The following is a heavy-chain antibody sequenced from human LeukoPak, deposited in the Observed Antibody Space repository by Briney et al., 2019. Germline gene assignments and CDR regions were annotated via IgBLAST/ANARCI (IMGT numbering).Heavy chain of an antibody. CDR3: ATDLSPYYYDSSGYYRHWFDP. V-gene: IGHV3-21*01. CDR1: GFTFSSYS. CDR2: ISSSSSYI. J-gene: IGHJ5*02. Sequence: GGSLRLSCAASGFTFSSYSMNWVRQAPGKGLEWVSSISSSSSYIYYADSVKGRFTISRDNAKNSLYLQMNSLRAEDTAVYYCATDLSPYYYDSSGYYRHWFDPWGQGTLVTVSS. D-gene: IGHD3-22*01.